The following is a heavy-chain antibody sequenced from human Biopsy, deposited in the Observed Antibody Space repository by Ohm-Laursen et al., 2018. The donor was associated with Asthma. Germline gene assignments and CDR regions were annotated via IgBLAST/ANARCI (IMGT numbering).Heavy chain of an antibody. Sequence: SLRLSCAASGFAFNNSSMSWVRQPPGKGLEWVSVIYSGGGTYYADSVQGRVTISRDNSKNTLYLQMNSLTPDDTAVYFCARDSLGISGTIYWYDWWGQGTLVTVSS. J-gene: IGHJ4*02. V-gene: IGHV3-66*02. CDR2: IYSGGGT. CDR3: ARDSLGISGTIYWYDW. D-gene: IGHD1-7*01. CDR1: GFAFNNSS.